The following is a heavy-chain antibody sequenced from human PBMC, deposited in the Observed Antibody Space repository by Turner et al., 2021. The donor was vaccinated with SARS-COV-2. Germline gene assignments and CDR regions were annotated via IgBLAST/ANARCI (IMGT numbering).Heavy chain of an antibody. Sequence: QVQLQESGPGLVKPSETLSLTRSVSGGSVSCYYWSWIRQPPGKGLEWIGYIYYSGSTNYNPSLKSRVTISVDTSKNQFSLKLSSVTAADTAVYYCARVPTYYYDTSGYWYFDLWGRGTLVTVSS. CDR1: GGSVSCYY. CDR3: ARVPTYYYDTSGYWYFDL. V-gene: IGHV4-59*02. D-gene: IGHD3-22*01. CDR2: IYYSGST. J-gene: IGHJ2*01.